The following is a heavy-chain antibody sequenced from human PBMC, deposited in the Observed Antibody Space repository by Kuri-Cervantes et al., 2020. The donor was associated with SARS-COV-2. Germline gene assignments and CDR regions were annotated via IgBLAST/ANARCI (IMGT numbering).Heavy chain of an antibody. V-gene: IGHV1-3*01. D-gene: IGHD1-26*01. CDR3: ARDSGSYLDWLDP. CDR1: GYTFTSYA. Sequence: ASVKVSCKASGYTFTSYAMHWVRQAPGQRLEWMGWINAGNGNTKYSQKFQGRVTINRDTSASTAYMEVSSLRSEDTAVYYCARDSGSYLDWLDPWGQGTLVTVSS. CDR2: INAGNGNT. J-gene: IGHJ5*02.